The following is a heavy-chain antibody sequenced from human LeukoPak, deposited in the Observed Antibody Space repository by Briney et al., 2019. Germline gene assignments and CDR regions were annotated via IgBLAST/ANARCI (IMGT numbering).Heavy chain of an antibody. CDR3: ASSETYYDILTGSNYYYGMDV. CDR2: IYHSGST. Sequence: SQTLSLTCAVSGCSISSGGYSWSWIRQPPGKGLEWIGYIYHSGSTYYNPSLKSRVTISVDRSKNQFSLKLSSVTAADTAVYYCASSETYYDILTGSNYYYGMDVWGQGTTVTVSS. D-gene: IGHD3-9*01. J-gene: IGHJ6*02. V-gene: IGHV4-30-2*01. CDR1: GCSISSGGYS.